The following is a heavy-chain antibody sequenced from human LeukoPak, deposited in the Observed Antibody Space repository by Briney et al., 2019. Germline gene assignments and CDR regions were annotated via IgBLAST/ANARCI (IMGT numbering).Heavy chain of an antibody. Sequence: PGRSLRLSCAASGFTFSSYGMHWVRQAPGKGLEWVAFIRYDGSNKYYADSVKGRFTISRDNSKNTLYLQMNSLRAEDTAVYYCAIFPYYDFWSGYQDPYYMDVWGKGTTVTVSS. CDR2: IRYDGSNK. V-gene: IGHV3-30*02. D-gene: IGHD3-3*01. CDR3: AIFPYYDFWSGYQDPYYMDV. CDR1: GFTFSSYG. J-gene: IGHJ6*03.